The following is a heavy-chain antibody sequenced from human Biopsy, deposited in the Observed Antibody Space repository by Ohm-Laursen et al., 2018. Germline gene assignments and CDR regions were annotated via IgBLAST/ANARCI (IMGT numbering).Heavy chain of an antibody. V-gene: IGHV4-39*01. Sequence: GTLSLTCTVSGGSISNNNYYWGWIRQPPGKGLEWIGSIFYRGSTHYKPSLKSRVNISVDTSKNQFLLKLNLVTAADTAVYYCARDYDTSGYYYVSWGQGTLVTVSS. CDR3: ARDYDTSGYYYVS. D-gene: IGHD3-22*01. CDR1: GGSISNNNYY. J-gene: IGHJ5*02. CDR2: IFYRGST.